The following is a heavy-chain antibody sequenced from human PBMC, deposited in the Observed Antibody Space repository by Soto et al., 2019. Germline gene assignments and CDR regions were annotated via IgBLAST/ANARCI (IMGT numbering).Heavy chain of an antibody. D-gene: IGHD6-19*01. CDR1: GFTFSDHY. V-gene: IGHV3-72*01. Sequence: GGSLRLSCAASGFTFSDHYMDWVRQAPGKGLEWVGRTRNKANSYTTEYAASVKGRFTISRDDSKNSLYLQMNSLKTEDTAVYYCAREDGGSGRRSVYWGQGTLVTVSS. CDR2: TRNKANSYTT. J-gene: IGHJ4*02. CDR3: AREDGGSGRRSVY.